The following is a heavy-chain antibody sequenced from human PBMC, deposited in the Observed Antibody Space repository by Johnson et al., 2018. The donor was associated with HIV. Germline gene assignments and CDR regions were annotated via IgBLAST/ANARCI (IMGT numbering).Heavy chain of an antibody. CDR2: ISSGGSSI. Sequence: VQVVESGGGLVKPGGSLRLSCAASGFTFSDYYMSWIRQAPGKGLEWVSYISSGGSSIYYADSVKGRFTISRDNAKKSMYLQMNSLRAEDTAVYYCARVSMLFIAADAFDIWGQGTMVTVSS. V-gene: IGHV3-11*04. J-gene: IGHJ3*02. CDR3: ARVSMLFIAADAFDI. D-gene: IGHD2-21*01. CDR1: GFTFSDYY.